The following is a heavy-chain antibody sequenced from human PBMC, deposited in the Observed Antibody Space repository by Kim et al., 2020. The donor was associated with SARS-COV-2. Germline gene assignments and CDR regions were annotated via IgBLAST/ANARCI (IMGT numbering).Heavy chain of an antibody. D-gene: IGHD3-22*01. CDR1: GGSFSGYY. CDR3: ARRIDDSSGYYYYYYGMDV. V-gene: IGHV4-34*01. CDR2: INHSGST. J-gene: IGHJ6*02. Sequence: SETLSLTCAVYGGSFSGYYWSWIRQPPGKGLEWIGEINHSGSTNYNPSLKSRVTISVDTSKNQFSLKLSSVTAADTAVYYCARRIDDSSGYYYYYYGMDVWGQGTTVTVS.